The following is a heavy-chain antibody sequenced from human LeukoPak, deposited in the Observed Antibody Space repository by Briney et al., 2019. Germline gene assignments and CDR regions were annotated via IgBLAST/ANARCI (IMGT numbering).Heavy chain of an antibody. J-gene: IGHJ4*02. Sequence: PSETLSLTCAVYGGSFSGYYWNWIRQPPGKGLEWIGEINHSGSTNYNPSLKSRVTMSVDTSKNQFSLKLSSVTAADTAVYYCARANYNWKGFDYWGQGTLVTVSS. CDR3: ARANYNWKGFDY. CDR2: INHSGST. D-gene: IGHD1-20*01. V-gene: IGHV4-34*01. CDR1: GGSFSGYY.